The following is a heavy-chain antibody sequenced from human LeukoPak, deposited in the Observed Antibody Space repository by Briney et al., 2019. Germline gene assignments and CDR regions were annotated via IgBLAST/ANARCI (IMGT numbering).Heavy chain of an antibody. CDR3: AIDPNWGTHS. V-gene: IGHV3-23*01. D-gene: IGHD7-27*01. CDR2: ISGSGGST. Sequence: PGGSLRLSCASSGFTFSAYHVNWVRQAPGKGLEWVSAISGSGGSTYYADSVKGRFTISRDNSKNALYLQMSSLRVEDTAVYYCAIDPNWGTHSWGQGVLVTVSS. CDR1: GFTFSAYH. J-gene: IGHJ4*02.